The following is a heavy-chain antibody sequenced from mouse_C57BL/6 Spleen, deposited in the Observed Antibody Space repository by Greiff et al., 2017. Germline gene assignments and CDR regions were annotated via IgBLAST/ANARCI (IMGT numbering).Heavy chain of an antibody. CDR1: GYTFTSYW. CDR2: IHPNSGST. Sequence: QVQLQQPGAELVKPGASVKLSCKASGYTFTSYWMHWVKQRPGQGLEWIGMIHPNSGSTNYNEKFKSKATLTVDKSSSTAYMQLSSLTSEDSAVYYCARPLGGGAYAMDYWGQGTSVTVSS. D-gene: IGHD4-1*01. V-gene: IGHV1-64*01. CDR3: ARPLGGGAYAMDY. J-gene: IGHJ4*01.